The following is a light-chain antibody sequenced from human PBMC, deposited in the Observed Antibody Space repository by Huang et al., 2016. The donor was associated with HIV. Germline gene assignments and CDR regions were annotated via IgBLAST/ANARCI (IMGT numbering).Light chain of an antibody. CDR1: QDIGSW. CDR3: QQYNNYPLT. Sequence: DIQMTQSPSSLSASVGVRVTSTCRASQDIGSWLAWYQQKPEEAPKSLIYAAATLQTGVPSRFSGSGSGTDFTLTISSLQPEDFATYYCQQYNNYPLTFGGGTKVEIK. J-gene: IGKJ4*01. CDR2: AAA. V-gene: IGKV1D-16*01.